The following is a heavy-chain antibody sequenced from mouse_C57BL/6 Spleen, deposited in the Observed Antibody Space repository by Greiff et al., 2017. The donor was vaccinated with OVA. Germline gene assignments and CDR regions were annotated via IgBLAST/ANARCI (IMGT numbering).Heavy chain of an antibody. J-gene: IGHJ3*01. Sequence: EVKLQESGGGLVQPGGSMKLSCVASGFTFSNYWMNRVRQSPEKGLEWVAQIRLKSDNYATHYAESGKGRFNISRDDSKSSVYLQMNNLTAEDTGIYYCTVDYDGAWFAYWGQGTLVTVSA. CDR3: TVDYDGAWFAY. CDR1: GFTFSNYW. CDR2: IRLKSDNYAT. D-gene: IGHD2-4*01. V-gene: IGHV6-3*01.